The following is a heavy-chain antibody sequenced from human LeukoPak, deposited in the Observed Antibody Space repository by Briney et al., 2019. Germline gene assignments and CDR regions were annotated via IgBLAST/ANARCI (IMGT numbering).Heavy chain of an antibody. Sequence: PGGSLRLSCAASGFTFSSYSMNWVRQAPGKGLEWVSSISSSSSYIYYADSVKGRFTISRDNAKNSLYLQMNSLRAEDTAVYYCARATRRDYGDVGYRGQGTLVTVSS. CDR2: ISSSSSYI. V-gene: IGHV3-21*01. D-gene: IGHD4-17*01. CDR3: ARATRRDYGDVGY. J-gene: IGHJ4*02. CDR1: GFTFSSYS.